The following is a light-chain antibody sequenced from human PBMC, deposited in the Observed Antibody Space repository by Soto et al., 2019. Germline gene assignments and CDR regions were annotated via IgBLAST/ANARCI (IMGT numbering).Light chain of an antibody. Sequence: EIVLTQSPGTLSLSPGERGILSCRASQYMTTNKLVWYQQKPGQSPRLLIYGASTRATGTPDRFSGSGSGTDFTLTISRLEPEDFAVYYCLQYDTAPRTFGQGTKVDIK. V-gene: IGKV3-20*01. CDR1: QYMTTNK. CDR3: LQYDTAPRT. J-gene: IGKJ1*01. CDR2: GAS.